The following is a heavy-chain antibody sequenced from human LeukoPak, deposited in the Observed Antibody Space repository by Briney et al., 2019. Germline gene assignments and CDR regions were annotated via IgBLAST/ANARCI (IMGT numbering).Heavy chain of an antibody. CDR2: TYPGDSDT. J-gene: IGHJ4*02. V-gene: IGHV5-51*01. Sequence: GESLKISCKGSGYSFTSYWIGWVRQMPGKGLEWMGITYPGDSDTRYSPSFQGQVTISADKSISTAYLQWSSLKASDTAMYYCARQKEDCSSTSCYPSHFDYWGQGTLVTVSS. D-gene: IGHD2-2*01. CDR3: ARQKEDCSSTSCYPSHFDY. CDR1: GYSFTSYW.